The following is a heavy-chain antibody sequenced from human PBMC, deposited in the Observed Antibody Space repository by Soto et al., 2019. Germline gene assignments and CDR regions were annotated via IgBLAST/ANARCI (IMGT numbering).Heavy chain of an antibody. V-gene: IGHV1-18*04. CDR2: ISAYNGNT. J-gene: IGHJ6*02. CDR3: ARDSWGSSSLGVLGSFYYYYGMDV. Sequence: ASVKVSCKASGYTFTSYGISWVRQAPGQGLEWMGWISAYNGNTNYAQKLQGRVTMTTDTSTSTAYMELRGLRSDDTAVYYCARDSWGSSSLGVLGSFYYYYGMDVWGQGTTVTVSS. CDR1: GYTFTSYG. D-gene: IGHD6-6*01.